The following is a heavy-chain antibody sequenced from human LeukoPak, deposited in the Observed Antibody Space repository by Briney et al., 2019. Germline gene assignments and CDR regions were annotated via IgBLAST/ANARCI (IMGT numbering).Heavy chain of an antibody. V-gene: IGHV3-21*01. CDR2: ISSSSSYI. D-gene: IGHD6-6*01. CDR3: AARGTARAFDY. Sequence: GGSLRLSCAASGFTFSRYSMNWVRQAPGKGLEWVSSISSSSSYIYYADSEKGRFTISRDNAKNSLYLQMNSLRAEDTAVYYCAARGTARAFDYWGQGTLVTVSS. J-gene: IGHJ4*02. CDR1: GFTFSRYS.